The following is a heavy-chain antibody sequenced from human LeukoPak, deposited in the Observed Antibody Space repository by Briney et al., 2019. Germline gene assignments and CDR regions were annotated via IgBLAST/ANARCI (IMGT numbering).Heavy chain of an antibody. CDR1: GGSISSSNW. CDR3: AREKGYMVRGKLGY. Sequence: PSETLSLTCAVSGGSISSSNWWSWVRQPPGKGLEWIGEIYHSGSTNYNPSLKSRVTISVDKSKNQFSLKLSSVTAADTAVYYCAREKGYMVRGKLGYWGQGTLVTVSS. D-gene: IGHD3-10*01. J-gene: IGHJ4*02. CDR2: IYHSGST. V-gene: IGHV4-4*02.